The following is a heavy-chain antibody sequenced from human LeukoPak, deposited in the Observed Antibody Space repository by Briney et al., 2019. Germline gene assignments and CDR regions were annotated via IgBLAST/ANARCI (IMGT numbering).Heavy chain of an antibody. V-gene: IGHV5-51*01. D-gene: IGHD4-23*01. Sequence: GESLKISCQGSGYSFTSYWIGWVRRTPGKGREWMGIIYPGDFDTRYSPSFQGQVTISADKSITTAYLQWSSLKASDTAMYYCARLRLRWDPFDCWGQGTLVTVSS. CDR1: GYSFTSYW. J-gene: IGHJ4*02. CDR3: ARLRLRWDPFDC. CDR2: IYPGDFDT.